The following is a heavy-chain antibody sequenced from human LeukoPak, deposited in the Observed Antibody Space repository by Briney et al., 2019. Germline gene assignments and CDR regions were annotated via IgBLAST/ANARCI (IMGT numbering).Heavy chain of an antibody. D-gene: IGHD3-10*01. V-gene: IGHV3-23*01. CDR1: GFTFSSYA. CDR3: AKGITAGIRGNYFDY. CDR2: ISGSGGST. Sequence: GGSLRLSCAASGFTFSSYAMSWVRQAPGKGLEWVSAISGSGGSTNYADSVKGRFTISRDNSKNTLYLQMNSLRAEDTAVYYCAKGITAGIRGNYFDYWGQGTLVTVSS. J-gene: IGHJ4*02.